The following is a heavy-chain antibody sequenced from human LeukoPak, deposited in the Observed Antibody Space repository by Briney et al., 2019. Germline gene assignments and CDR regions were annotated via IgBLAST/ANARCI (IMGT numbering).Heavy chain of an antibody. CDR3: ARDSMEEHSYGSGSYYWFDP. CDR1: GYTFTSYG. CDR2: ISAYNGNT. J-gene: IGHJ5*02. V-gene: IGHV1-18*01. D-gene: IGHD3-10*01. Sequence: ASVKVSCKASGYTFTSYGISWVRQAPGQGLEWMGWISAYNGNTNYAQKLQGRVTMTTDTSTSTAYMELRSLRSDDTAVYYCARDSMEEHSYGSGSYYWFDPWGQGTLVTVSS.